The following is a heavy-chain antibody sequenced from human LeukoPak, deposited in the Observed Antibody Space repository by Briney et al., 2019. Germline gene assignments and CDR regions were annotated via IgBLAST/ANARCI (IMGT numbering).Heavy chain of an antibody. D-gene: IGHD6-19*01. CDR1: GFTFSSYG. J-gene: IGHJ4*02. CDR3: AKGKKSGGWYGGLGSFDY. V-gene: IGHV3-30*18. CDR2: ISYDGSNK. Sequence: GGSLRLSCAASGFTFSSYGTHWVRQAPGKGLEGVAVISYDGSNKYYADSVKGRFTISRDNSKNTLYLQMNSLRAEDTAVYYCAKGKKSGGWYGGLGSFDYWGQGTLVTVSS.